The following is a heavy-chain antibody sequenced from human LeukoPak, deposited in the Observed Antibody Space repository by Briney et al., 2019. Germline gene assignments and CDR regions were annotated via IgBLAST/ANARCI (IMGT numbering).Heavy chain of an antibody. CDR2: IYYSGST. CDR1: GGSISSYY. D-gene: IGHD6-19*01. V-gene: IGHV4-59*12. CDR3: ARAKGIAVAGNYYYYGMDV. Sequence: PSETLSLTCTVSGGSISSYYWSWIRQPPGKGLEWIGYIYYSGSTNYNPSLKSRVTISVDRSKNQFSLKLSSVTAADTAVYYCARAKGIAVAGNYYYYGMDVWGQGTTVTVSS. J-gene: IGHJ6*02.